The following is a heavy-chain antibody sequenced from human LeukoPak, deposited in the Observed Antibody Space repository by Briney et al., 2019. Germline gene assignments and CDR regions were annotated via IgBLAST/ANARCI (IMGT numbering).Heavy chain of an antibody. V-gene: IGHV7-4-1*02. J-gene: IGHJ4*02. CDR2: INTNTGNP. CDR3: ARGRHSRITMVRGVIKSNYFDY. Sequence: ASVKVSCKASGYTFTSYAMNWVRQAPGQGLEWMGWINTNTGNPTYAQGFTGRFVFSLDTSVSTAYLQISSLKAEDTAVYYCARGRHSRITMVRGVIKSNYFDYWGQGTLVTVSS. D-gene: IGHD3-10*01. CDR1: GYTFTSYA.